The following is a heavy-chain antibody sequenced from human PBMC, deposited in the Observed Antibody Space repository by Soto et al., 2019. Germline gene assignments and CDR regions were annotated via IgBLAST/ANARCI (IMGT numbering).Heavy chain of an antibody. CDR2: MYKTGST. Sequence: SETQSLTCTVSGGSSSGYYGSWIRQPPGKGLEWIGYMYKTGSTVYNPSFKSRVTISVDTSKNQFSLKLSSVTAADTAVYYCARGVYCSSTSCYWGMDVWGQGTTVTVSS. V-gene: IGHV4-59*12. CDR1: GGSSSGYY. CDR3: ARGVYCSSTSCYWGMDV. J-gene: IGHJ6*02. D-gene: IGHD2-2*01.